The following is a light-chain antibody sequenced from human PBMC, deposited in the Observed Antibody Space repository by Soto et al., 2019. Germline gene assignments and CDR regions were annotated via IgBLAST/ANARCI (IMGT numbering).Light chain of an antibody. J-gene: IGKJ4*01. CDR1: QSSSSH. CDR3: QQRPNWPLT. Sequence: EIVLTQSPATLSLSPGERATLSCRASQSSSSHLAWYQQKPGQAPRRLMYDVSNRATDIPARFSGSGSGTDFTLTISSLEPEDFAVYYCQQRPNWPLTFGGGTKVEIK. V-gene: IGKV3-11*01. CDR2: DVS.